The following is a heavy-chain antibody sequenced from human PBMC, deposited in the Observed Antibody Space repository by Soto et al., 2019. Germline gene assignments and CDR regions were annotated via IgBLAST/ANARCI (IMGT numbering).Heavy chain of an antibody. D-gene: IGHD4-4*01. V-gene: IGHV4-4*02. CDR2: IYRTGST. CDR1: GGSFTSNNW. J-gene: IGHJ6*02. CDR3: AKGHSDSFGNYDYFGMDV. Sequence: PSETLSLTCAVSGGSFTSNNWWTWVRQPPGQGLEWIGEIYRTGSTNYNPSLKSRVTISLDKSENQFSLKVTSLTAADTAVYYCAKGHSDSFGNYDYFGMDVWGQGTTVTVSS.